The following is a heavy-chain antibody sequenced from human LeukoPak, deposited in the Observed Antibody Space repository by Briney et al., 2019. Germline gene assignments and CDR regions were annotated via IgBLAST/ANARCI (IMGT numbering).Heavy chain of an antibody. CDR2: INQRGST. V-gene: IGHV4-34*01. D-gene: IGHD6-6*01. Sequence: SETLSLTCAVYGGSFSGYHWSWIRQPPGKGLEWIGEINQRGSTNYNPSLKSRVTMSVDTSKNQFFLKLSSVTAADTAVYYCARGRGAARFVTIEFDYWGQGALVTVSS. CDR1: GGSFSGYH. CDR3: ARGRGAARFVTIEFDY. J-gene: IGHJ4*02.